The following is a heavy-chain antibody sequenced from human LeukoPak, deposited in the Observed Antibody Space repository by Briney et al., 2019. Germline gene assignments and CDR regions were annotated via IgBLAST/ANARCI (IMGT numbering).Heavy chain of an antibody. J-gene: IGHJ4*02. D-gene: IGHD6-19*01. CDR3: ATDSRRDHIAVAGTSPLGSH. Sequence: GGSLRLSCAASGFTFDDYAMHWVRQAPGRGLEWVSSISWNRGSIGYADSVKGRFTISRDNAKNSLYLQMNSLRTEDTALYYCATDSRRDHIAVAGTSPLGSHWGQGTLVTVSS. CDR2: ISWNRGSI. V-gene: IGHV3-9*01. CDR1: GFTFDDYA.